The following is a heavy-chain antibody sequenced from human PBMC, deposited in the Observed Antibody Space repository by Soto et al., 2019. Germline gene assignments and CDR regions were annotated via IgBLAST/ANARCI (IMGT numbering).Heavy chain of an antibody. V-gene: IGHV3-15*01. J-gene: IGHJ4*02. CDR1: GFAFSNTW. CDR2: IKSESDGGTA. CDR3: PPGTSFY. Sequence: ELQLVESGGGLVKPGGSLRLSCAASGFAFSNTWMSWVRQAPGKGLEWVGRIKSESDGGTADYGAAVKGRFTISRDDSKNTLYPQMNSLKVEDTVVYYRPPGTSFYWGQGSLVTVSS.